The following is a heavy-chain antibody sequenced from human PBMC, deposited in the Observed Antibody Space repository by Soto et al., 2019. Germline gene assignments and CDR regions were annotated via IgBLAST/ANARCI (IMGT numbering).Heavy chain of an antibody. J-gene: IGHJ5*02. D-gene: IGHD2-21*02. CDR3: ARDSSNCGGDCSNWFDP. CDR1: GYTFTSYA. V-gene: IGHV1-69*13. Sequence: GASVKVSCKASGYTFTSYAMHWVRQAPGQRLEWMGGIIPIFGTANYAQKFQGRVTITADESTSTAYMELSSLRSEDTAVYYCARDSSNCGGDCSNWFDPWGQGTLVTVSS. CDR2: IIPIFGTA.